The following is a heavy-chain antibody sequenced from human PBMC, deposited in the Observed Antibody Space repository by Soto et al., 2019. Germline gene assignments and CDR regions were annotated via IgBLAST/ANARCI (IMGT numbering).Heavy chain of an antibody. V-gene: IGHV3-9*01. Sequence: EVQLVESGGGLAQPGWSRRLSCAASGFNFDDHAMHWVRQTPGKGLEWVSGISWNSVTINYADSIKGRFTISRDNAKRTLYLQMNNLRPAHTAMYFCVRSSGSQPRTGWFDPWGQGTLVTVS. CDR1: GFNFDDHA. J-gene: IGHJ5*02. CDR3: VRSSGSQPRTGWFDP. CDR2: ISWNSVTI. D-gene: IGHD1-26*01.